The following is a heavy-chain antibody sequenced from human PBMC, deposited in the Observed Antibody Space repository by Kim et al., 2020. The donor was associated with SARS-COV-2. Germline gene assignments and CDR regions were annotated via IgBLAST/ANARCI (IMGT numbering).Heavy chain of an antibody. J-gene: IGHJ4*02. V-gene: IGHV4-34*01. CDR2: T. CDR3: ARGGSGWYYDY. D-gene: IGHD6-19*01. Sequence: TNYNPSLKSRVTISVDTSKNQFSLKLSSVTAADTAVYYCARGGSGWYYDYWGQGTLVTVSS.